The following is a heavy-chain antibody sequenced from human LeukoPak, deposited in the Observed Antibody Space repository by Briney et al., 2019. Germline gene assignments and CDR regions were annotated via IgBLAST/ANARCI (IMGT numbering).Heavy chain of an antibody. V-gene: IGHV1-69*13. CDR3: ARVIIVVVASEYYYMDV. CDR2: IIPIFGTA. Sequence: SVKVSCKASGYTFTSYGISWVRQAPGQGLEWMGGIIPIFGTANYAQKFQGRVTITADESTSTAYMELRSLRSDDTAVYYCARVIIVVVASEYYYMDVWGKGTTVTVSS. CDR1: GYTFTSYG. D-gene: IGHD2-15*01. J-gene: IGHJ6*03.